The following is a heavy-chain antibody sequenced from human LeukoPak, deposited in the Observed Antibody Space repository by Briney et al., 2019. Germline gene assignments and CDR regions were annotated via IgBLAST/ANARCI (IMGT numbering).Heavy chain of an antibody. CDR2: ISYDGANK. J-gene: IGHJ4*02. CDR1: GFTFSTYA. Sequence: GGSLRLSCEASGFTFSTYAIHWVRQAPGKGLEWVAVISYDGANKYYADSVKGRFTISRDNSKNTLSLQMNRLRADDTAVYYCARAYIVGATNFDYWGQGTLVTVSS. CDR3: ARAYIVGATNFDY. D-gene: IGHD1-26*01. V-gene: IGHV3-30*04.